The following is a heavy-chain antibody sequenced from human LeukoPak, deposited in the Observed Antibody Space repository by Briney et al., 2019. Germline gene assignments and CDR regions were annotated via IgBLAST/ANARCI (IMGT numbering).Heavy chain of an antibody. CDR2: ISGSGGST. V-gene: IGHV3-23*01. Sequence: QAGGSLRLSCAASGFTFSSYAMSWVRQAPGKGLEWVSAISGSGGSTYYADSVKGRFTISRDNSKNTLYLQMNSLRAEDTAVYYCAKDMSPGYYDFWSGYYKFDYWGQGTLVTVSS. CDR1: GFTFSSYA. CDR3: AKDMSPGYYDFWSGYYKFDY. D-gene: IGHD3-3*01. J-gene: IGHJ4*02.